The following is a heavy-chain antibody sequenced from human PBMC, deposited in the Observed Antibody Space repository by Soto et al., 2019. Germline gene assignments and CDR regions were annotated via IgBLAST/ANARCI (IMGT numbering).Heavy chain of an antibody. J-gene: IGHJ4*02. Sequence: EVQLMESGGDLIQPGGSLRLSCAASGFTVSNTYMSWVRQAPGKGLECVSIIYSDGRTFYADSVKGRFTISRDNSKNTLFLQMNSLREEDTAVYYCAKSERVDYWGQGTLVTVSS. V-gene: IGHV3-53*01. CDR3: AKSERVDY. D-gene: IGHD6-25*01. CDR2: IYSDGRT. CDR1: GFTVSNTY.